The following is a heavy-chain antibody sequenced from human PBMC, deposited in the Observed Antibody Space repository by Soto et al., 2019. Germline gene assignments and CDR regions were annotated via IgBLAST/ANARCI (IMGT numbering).Heavy chain of an antibody. CDR3: ARDPESDIWRGHYS. CDR1: EFTFSSYN. CDR2: ISSSGTTT. Sequence: EIQLVESGGGLVQPGGSLRLSCVASEFTFSSYNMNWVRQAPGKGLEWISYISSSGTTTYYADSVKGRFTISRHNAKNSLYLQMSSLRDEDTAMYYCARDPESDIWRGHYSWGQGTLVTVSS. D-gene: IGHD3-3*01. J-gene: IGHJ4*02. V-gene: IGHV3-48*02.